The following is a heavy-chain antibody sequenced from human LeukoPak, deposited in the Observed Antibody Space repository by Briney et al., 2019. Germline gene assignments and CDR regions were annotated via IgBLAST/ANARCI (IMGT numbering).Heavy chain of an antibody. V-gene: IGHV3-66*01. CDR2: IYPNGNT. D-gene: IGHD1-26*01. CDR3: AKGWELQDYFDY. J-gene: IGHJ4*02. Sequence: PGGSLRLSCAASGFTVSSNYMNWVRQAPGKGLEWVSMIYPNGNTFYTDSVKGRFTISRDNSKNTLYLQMNSLRAEDTAVYYCAKGWELQDYFDYWGQGTLVTVSS. CDR1: GFTVSSNY.